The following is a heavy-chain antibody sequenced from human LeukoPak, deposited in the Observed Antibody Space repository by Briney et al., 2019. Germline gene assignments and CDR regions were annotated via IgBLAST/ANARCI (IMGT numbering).Heavy chain of an antibody. CDR1: GYTFTSYA. Sequence: ASVKVSCKASGYTFTSYAMNWVRQAPGQGPEWMGWINTNTENPTYAQGFTGRFVFSLDTSVSTAYLQISSLKAEDTAVYYCASRLMIVGGNDAFDIWGQGTMVTVSS. J-gene: IGHJ3*02. CDR2: INTNTENP. CDR3: ASRLMIVGGNDAFDI. V-gene: IGHV7-4-1*02. D-gene: IGHD3-22*01.